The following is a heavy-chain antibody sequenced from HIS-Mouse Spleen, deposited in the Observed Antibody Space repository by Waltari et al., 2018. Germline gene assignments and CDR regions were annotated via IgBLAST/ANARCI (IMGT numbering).Heavy chain of an antibody. V-gene: IGHV3-23*01. CDR2: ISGSGGRT. Sequence: EVQLLESGGGLVQPGGSLRLSCAASGFTFSSYAMSWVRQAPGKGLEGVSAISGSGGRTYYADSVKGRFTISRDNSKNTLYLQMNSLRAEDTAVYYCAKDKYSSGWFSNWFDPWGQGTLVTVSS. CDR1: GFTFSSYA. J-gene: IGHJ5*02. D-gene: IGHD6-19*01. CDR3: AKDKYSSGWFSNWFDP.